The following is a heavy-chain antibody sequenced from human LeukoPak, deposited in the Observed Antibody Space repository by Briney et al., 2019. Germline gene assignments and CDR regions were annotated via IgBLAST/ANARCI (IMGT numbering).Heavy chain of an antibody. D-gene: IGHD5-18*01. J-gene: IGHJ4*02. V-gene: IGHV3-21*01. CDR3: AREAGGYSYATHLDY. Sequence: GSLRLSCAASGFTFSSYSMNWVRQAPGKGLEWVSSISSTSSYIFYADSLKGRFTISRDNAKNSLFLQMSSLRAEDTAVYYCAREAGGYSYATHLDYWGQGTLVTVSS. CDR2: ISSTSSYI. CDR1: GFTFSSYS.